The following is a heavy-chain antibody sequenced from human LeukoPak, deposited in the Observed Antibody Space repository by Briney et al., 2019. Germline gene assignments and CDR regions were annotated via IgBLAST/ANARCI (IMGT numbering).Heavy chain of an antibody. CDR3: ARTSSGYYAHFDL. V-gene: IGHV1-46*01. CDR1: GYTFSKFY. Sequence: ASVKVSCKASGYTFSKFYIHWVRQAPGQGLEWRGLLNTQPNNDYTNYAQKFQGGVTSTRDMTTNTVYMKLSSLTSEDTAVYYCARTSSGYYAHFDLWGQGTLVTVS. CDR2: LNTQPNNDYT. D-gene: IGHD3-22*01. J-gene: IGHJ4*02.